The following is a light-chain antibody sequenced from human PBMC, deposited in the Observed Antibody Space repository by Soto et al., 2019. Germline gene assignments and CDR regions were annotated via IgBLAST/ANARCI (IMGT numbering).Light chain of an antibody. Sequence: EIVLTQSPATLSLSPGERATLSCRASQSVSSYLAWYQQKPCQAPRLLIYDASNRATGIPARFSGSGSGTDFPLTISSLEPEDFAVYYCQQRSNWPTFGGGTKVEIK. V-gene: IGKV3-11*01. J-gene: IGKJ4*01. CDR1: QSVSSY. CDR2: DAS. CDR3: QQRSNWPT.